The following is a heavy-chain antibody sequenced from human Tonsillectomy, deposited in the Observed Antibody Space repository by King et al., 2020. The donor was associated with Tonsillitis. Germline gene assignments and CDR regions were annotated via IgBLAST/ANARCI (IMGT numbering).Heavy chain of an antibody. CDR2: IYSGGSST. CDR3: AKAARNYDSSGPINY. CDR1: GFTFSSYA. D-gene: IGHD3-22*01. J-gene: IGHJ4*02. Sequence: VQLVESGGGLVQPGGSLRLSCAASGFTFSSYAMSWVRQAPGKGLECVSVIYSGGSSTYYADSVKGRFTIYRDNSKNTLYLQMNSLRAEDTAVYYCAKAARNYDSSGPINYWGQGTLVTVSS. V-gene: IGHV3-23*03.